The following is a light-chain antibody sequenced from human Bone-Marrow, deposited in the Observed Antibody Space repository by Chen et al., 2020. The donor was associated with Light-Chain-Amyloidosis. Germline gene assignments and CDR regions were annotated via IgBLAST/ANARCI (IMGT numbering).Light chain of an antibody. CDR3: QQSFNWPPWT. Sequence: EIVLTQSPATMSLSPGERATLSCRASQSVSSYLAWYQQKPGQAPRLLIYDASNRATGIPARFSGSGSGTEFTLTISSLQAEDSGFYFCQQSFNWPPWTFGQGTKVEI. J-gene: IGKJ1*01. V-gene: IGKV3-11*01. CDR2: DAS. CDR1: QSVSSY.